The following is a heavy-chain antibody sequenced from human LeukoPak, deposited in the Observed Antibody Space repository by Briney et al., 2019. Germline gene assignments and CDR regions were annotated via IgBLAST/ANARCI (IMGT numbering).Heavy chain of an antibody. CDR2: FIPILDKA. J-gene: IGHJ6*02. D-gene: IGHD7-27*01. CDR3: ARDGLPGDGMDV. CDR1: GGIFNIYT. Sequence: ASVKVSFKASGGIFNIYTVSWVRQAPGKRFEWMGRFIPILDKADYSQRFRGRVTISADKSTTTVYMEVHRLRSDDTAVYYCARDGLPGDGMDVWGQGTTVTVSS. V-gene: IGHV1-69*08.